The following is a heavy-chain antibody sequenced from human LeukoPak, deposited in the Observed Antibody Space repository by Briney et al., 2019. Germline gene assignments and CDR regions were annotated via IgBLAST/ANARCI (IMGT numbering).Heavy chain of an antibody. Sequence: SETLSLTCTVSGGSISGFHWSWIRQPPGKGLEWIGYIHYSGSTDYNPSLKSRVTISVDTSKNQFSLKLSSVTAAGTAVYYCTRLLDYYGSGSYEYWGQGTLVTVSS. CDR1: GGSISGFH. D-gene: IGHD3-10*01. CDR3: TRLLDYYGSGSYEY. V-gene: IGHV4-59*08. J-gene: IGHJ4*02. CDR2: IHYSGST.